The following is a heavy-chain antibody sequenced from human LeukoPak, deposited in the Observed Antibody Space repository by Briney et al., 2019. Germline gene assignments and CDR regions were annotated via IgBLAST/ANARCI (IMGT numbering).Heavy chain of an antibody. CDR2: INPSGGST. D-gene: IGHD6-13*01. V-gene: IGHV1-46*01. CDR3: AREAIAAADHYGMDV. J-gene: IGHJ6*04. Sequence: ASVKVSCKASGYTFTSYYMHWVRQAPGQGLEWMGIINPSGGSTSYAQKFQGRVTMTRDTSTSTVYMELSSLRSEDTAAYYCAREAIAAADHYGMDVWGKGTTVTVSS. CDR1: GYTFTSYY.